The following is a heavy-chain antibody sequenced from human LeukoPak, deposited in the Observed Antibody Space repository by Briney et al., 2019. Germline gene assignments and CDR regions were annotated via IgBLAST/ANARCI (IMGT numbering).Heavy chain of an antibody. J-gene: IGHJ5*02. Sequence: NPSDTLSLTCTVSGGSIKNYYWSWLRQPPGKGLEWIGYIYYSESTNYNPSLKSRVTISIDTSKNQFSLKLTAVTAADTAVYYCARDDYNWFDPWGQGTLVTVSS. V-gene: IGHV4-59*01. CDR1: GGSIKNYY. CDR3: ARDDYNWFDP. CDR2: IYYSEST.